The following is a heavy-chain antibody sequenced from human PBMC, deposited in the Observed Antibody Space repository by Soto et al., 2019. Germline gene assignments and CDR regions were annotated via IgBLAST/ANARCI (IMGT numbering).Heavy chain of an antibody. V-gene: IGHV1-18*01. CDR3: ARDLSYRFCDY. J-gene: IGHJ4*02. CDR1: GYTFTSYG. D-gene: IGHD5-18*01. Sequence: QVQLVQSGAEVKKPGASVKVSCKASGYTFTSYGISWVRQAPGQGLEWMGWISAYNGNTQYAQKLQGRVTMTTDTSTSTADMELRSLRSDDTAVYYLARDLSYRFCDYWGQGTLGTVSS. CDR2: ISAYNGNT.